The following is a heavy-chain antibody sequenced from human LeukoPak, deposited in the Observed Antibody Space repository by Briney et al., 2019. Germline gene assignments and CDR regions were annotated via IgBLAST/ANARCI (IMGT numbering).Heavy chain of an antibody. CDR2: IYSSGST. D-gene: IGHD2-2*01. Sequence: SQTLSLTCTVSGGLIGSGSYYWSWIRQPAGKGLEWVGRIYSSGSTNYNPALRSRLTISVDTSKNQFSLKLSSVTAADTAVYYCASTICISTSCYPGVVDYWGQGTLVTVSS. V-gene: IGHV4-61*02. CDR1: GGLIGSGSYY. J-gene: IGHJ4*02. CDR3: ASTICISTSCYPGVVDY.